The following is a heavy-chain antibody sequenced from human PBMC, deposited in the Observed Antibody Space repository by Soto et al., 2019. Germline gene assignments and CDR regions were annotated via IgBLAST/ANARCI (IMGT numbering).Heavy chain of an antibody. CDR3: ARDDIPGRAVAIYGMDV. J-gene: IGHJ6*02. D-gene: IGHD6-19*01. CDR1: RFTFSNYG. Sequence: QVQLVESGGGVVQPGRSLRLSCAASRFTFSNYGMHWVRQAPGKGLEWVAVIWYDGCNKYYADSVKGRFTISRDNSKNTLYLQMNSLRAEDTAVYYCARDDIPGRAVAIYGMDVWGQGTTVTVSS. CDR2: IWYDGCNK. V-gene: IGHV3-33*01.